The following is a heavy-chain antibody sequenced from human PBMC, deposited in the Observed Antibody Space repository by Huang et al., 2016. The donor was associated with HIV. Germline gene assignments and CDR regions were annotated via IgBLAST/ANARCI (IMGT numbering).Heavy chain of an antibody. CDR3: AGPNDIFTV. CDR2: IKPDESEK. Sequence: VQLLESGGGLVQPGGSLRLSCAGSGFNFSSYWMSWIRQGPGKGLEWVASIKPDESEKYYVDSVKGRFTVSRDSAKNSFFLQMSSLRAEDTAVYYCAGPNDIFTVWGQGALVTVSS. D-gene: IGHD3-9*01. CDR1: GFNFSSYW. V-gene: IGHV3-7*01. J-gene: IGHJ4*02.